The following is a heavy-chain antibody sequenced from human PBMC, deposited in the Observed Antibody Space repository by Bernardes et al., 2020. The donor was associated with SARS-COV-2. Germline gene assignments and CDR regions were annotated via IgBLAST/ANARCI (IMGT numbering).Heavy chain of an antibody. CDR2: FDPEDGET. CDR3: ATSVAVKHEDWFDP. CDR1: GYTLTELS. V-gene: IGHV1-24*01. Sequence: AALKDSCKVSGYTLTELSMHWVRQAPGKGLEWMGGFDPEDGETIYAQKFQGRVTMTEDTSTDTAYMELSSLRSEDTAVYYCATSVAVKHEDWFDPWGQGTLVTVSS. D-gene: IGHD6-19*01. J-gene: IGHJ5*02.